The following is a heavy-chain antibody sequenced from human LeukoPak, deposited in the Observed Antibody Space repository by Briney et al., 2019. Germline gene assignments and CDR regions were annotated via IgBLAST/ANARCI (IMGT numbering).Heavy chain of an antibody. Sequence: KASETLSLACTVSGGSITSYFWSWIRQPPGKALEWIAYISHSGTINYNPSLKSRVAISLDASKNQCSLKLRSVTAADTAVYYCAGEDYGGYRFDYWGQGMLVTVSS. V-gene: IGHV4-59*01. J-gene: IGHJ4*02. D-gene: IGHD4-23*01. CDR3: AGEDYGGYRFDY. CDR1: GGSITSYF. CDR2: ISHSGTI.